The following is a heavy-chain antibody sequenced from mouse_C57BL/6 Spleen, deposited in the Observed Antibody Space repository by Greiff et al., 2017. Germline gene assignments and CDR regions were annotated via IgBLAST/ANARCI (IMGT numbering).Heavy chain of an antibody. Sequence: QVQLKESGAELVRPGASVKLSCKASGYTFTDYYINWVKQRPGQGLEWIARIYPGSGNTYYNEKFKGKATLTAEKSSSTAYMQLSSLTSEDSAVYFCARSLRAMDYWGQGTSVTVSS. J-gene: IGHJ4*01. V-gene: IGHV1-76*01. CDR3: ARSLRAMDY. CDR1: GYTFTDYY. CDR2: IYPGSGNT.